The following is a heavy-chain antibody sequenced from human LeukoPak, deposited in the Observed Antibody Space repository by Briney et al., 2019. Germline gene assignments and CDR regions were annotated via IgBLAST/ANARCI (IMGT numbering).Heavy chain of an antibody. Sequence: SETLSLTCTVSGDSISTSNSYWGWIRQPPGKGLEWIGSIYYSGNTYYNASLKSRVTISVDTSKNQFSLKLTSVTAADTAVYYCARRVRWLQWKDTFDYWGQGTLVTVSS. V-gene: IGHV4-39*01. D-gene: IGHD5-24*01. CDR3: ARRVRWLQWKDTFDY. CDR2: IYYSGNT. J-gene: IGHJ4*02. CDR1: GDSISTSNSY.